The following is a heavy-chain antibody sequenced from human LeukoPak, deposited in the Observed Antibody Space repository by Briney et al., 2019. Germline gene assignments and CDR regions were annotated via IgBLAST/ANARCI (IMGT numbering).Heavy chain of an antibody. CDR3: AKHSNSWYGVDN. J-gene: IGHJ4*02. Sequence: GASVKVSFTTSGYTFTAYYIHWLRQAPGQGLEWMGWINPNSGGTNYAQKFQGRVTMTRDTSISTAYMELSRLESDDTAVYYCAKHSNSWYGVDNWGQGTLVTVSS. V-gene: IGHV1-2*02. CDR1: GYTFTAYY. D-gene: IGHD6-13*01. CDR2: INPNSGGT.